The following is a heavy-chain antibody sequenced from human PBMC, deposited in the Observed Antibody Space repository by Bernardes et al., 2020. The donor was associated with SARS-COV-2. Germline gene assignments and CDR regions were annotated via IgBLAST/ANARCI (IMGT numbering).Heavy chain of an antibody. J-gene: IGHJ6*02. Sequence: SETLSLTCAVYGGSFSGYYWSWIRQPPGKGLEWIGEINHSGSTNYNPSLKSRVTISVDTSKNQFSLKLSSVTAADTAVYYCARRLYDFWSAPRGYYYYGMDVWGQGTTVTVSS. CDR2: INHSGST. CDR1: GGSFSGYY. V-gene: IGHV4-34*01. D-gene: IGHD3-3*01. CDR3: ARRLYDFWSAPRGYYYYGMDV.